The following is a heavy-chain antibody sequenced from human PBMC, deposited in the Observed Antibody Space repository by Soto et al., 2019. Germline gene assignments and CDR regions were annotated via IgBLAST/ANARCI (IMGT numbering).Heavy chain of an antibody. V-gene: IGHV4-59*08. CDR3: ARQWGIQWDY. J-gene: IGHJ4*02. CDR1: GGSISSYY. D-gene: IGHD5-12*01. Sequence: SETLSLTCTVSGGSISSYYWSWIRQPPGKGLEWIGYIYYSGSTNYNPSLKSRVTISVDTSKNQFSLKLSSVTAADTAVYYCARQWGIQWDYWGQGTLVTVSS. CDR2: IYYSGST.